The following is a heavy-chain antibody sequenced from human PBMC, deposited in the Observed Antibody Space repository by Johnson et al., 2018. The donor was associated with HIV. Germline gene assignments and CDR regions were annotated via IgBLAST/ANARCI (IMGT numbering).Heavy chain of an antibody. J-gene: IGHJ3*02. CDR1: GLTFSSYG. CDR3: AREAGAFDI. V-gene: IGHV3-30*03. Sequence: QVQLVESGGGVVQPGRSLRLSCAASGLTFSSYGMHWVRQAPGKGLEWVAVISYDGSKKYYAGSVKGRFTISRDNSKNTLYLQMNTLRAEDTAVYYCAREAGAFDIWGQGTMVTVSS. CDR2: ISYDGSKK.